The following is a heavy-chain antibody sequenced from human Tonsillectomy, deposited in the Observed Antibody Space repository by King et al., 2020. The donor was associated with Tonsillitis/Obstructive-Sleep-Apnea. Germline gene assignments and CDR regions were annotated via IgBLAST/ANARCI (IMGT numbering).Heavy chain of an antibody. J-gene: IGHJ4*02. V-gene: IGHV2-70*11. CDR2: IDWDDDK. CDR1: GFSLSTSGMC. Sequence: VTLQESGPALVKPPQTLTLTCTFSGFSLSTSGMCVSWIRQPPGKALEWLARIDWDDDKYYSTSLKTRLTISKDTSKNQVVLTMTNMDPVDTATYFCARMTYGDYHFDYWGQGTLVTVSS. CDR3: ARMTYGDYHFDY. D-gene: IGHD4-17*01.